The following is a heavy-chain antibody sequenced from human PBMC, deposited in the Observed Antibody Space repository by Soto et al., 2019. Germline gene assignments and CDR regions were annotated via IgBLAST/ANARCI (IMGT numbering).Heavy chain of an antibody. CDR3: ERVDSSGASGEY. CDR1: VFTFSSYS. J-gene: IGHJ4*02. CDR2: ISVSGGST. V-gene: IGHV3-23*01. D-gene: IGHD6-19*01. Sequence: GGSLRLSCAASVFTFSSYSMSLVRQAPGKGLECVSAISVSGGSTYYADSVKGRFTISRDNSKNKLYLQMNSLRAEDTAVYDCERVDSSGASGEYWGQGTMVTVSS.